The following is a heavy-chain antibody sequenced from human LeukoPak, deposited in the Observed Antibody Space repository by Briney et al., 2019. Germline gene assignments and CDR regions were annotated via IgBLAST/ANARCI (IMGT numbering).Heavy chain of an antibody. Sequence: SETLSLTCTVSGGSISSYYWSWIRQPPGKGLEWIGYIYYSGSTNYNPSLKSRVTISVDTSKNQFSLKLSSVTAADTAVYYCARHEELEAALDYWGQGTLVTVSS. D-gene: IGHD1-1*01. V-gene: IGHV4-59*08. CDR1: GGSISSYY. J-gene: IGHJ4*02. CDR3: ARHEELEAALDY. CDR2: IYYSGST.